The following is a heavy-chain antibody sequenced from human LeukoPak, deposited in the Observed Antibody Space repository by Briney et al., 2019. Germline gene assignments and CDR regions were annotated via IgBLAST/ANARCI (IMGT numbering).Heavy chain of an antibody. J-gene: IGHJ4*02. Sequence: GGSLRLSCAPSGFTFSSYAMSWVRQAPGKGLEWVSAISGSGGSTYYAGSVKGRFTISRDNSKNTLYLQMNILRAEDTAVYFCAKRVAAPGPTFDYWGQGTLVTVSS. V-gene: IGHV3-23*01. CDR3: AKRVAAPGPTFDY. D-gene: IGHD6-13*01. CDR2: ISGSGGST. CDR1: GFTFSSYA.